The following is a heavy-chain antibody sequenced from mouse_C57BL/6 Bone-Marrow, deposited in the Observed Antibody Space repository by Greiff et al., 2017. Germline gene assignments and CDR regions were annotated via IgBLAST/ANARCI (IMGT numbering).Heavy chain of an antibody. V-gene: IGHV1-62-2*01. J-gene: IGHJ4*01. D-gene: IGHD2-3*01. CDR3: ARHEEFFDGSRDYYAMDY. CDR1: GYTFTEYT. CDR2: FYPGSGSI. Sequence: VQLQQSGAELVKPGASVKLSCKASGYTFTEYTIHWVKQRSGQGLEWIGWFYPGSGSIKYNEKFKDKATLTADKSSSTVYMELSRLTSEDAAVYCCARHEEFFDGSRDYYAMDYWGQGTSVTVSS.